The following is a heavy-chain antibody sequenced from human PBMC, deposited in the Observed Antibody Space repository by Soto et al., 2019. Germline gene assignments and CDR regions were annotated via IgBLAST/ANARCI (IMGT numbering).Heavy chain of an antibody. CDR1: GFTFDDYA. Sequence: SLRLSCAASGFTFDDYAMHWVRQAPGKGLEWVSGISWNSGSIGYADSVKGRFTISRDNAKNSLYLQMNSLRAEDTALYYCAKGGRGYSYGYGYYWGQGTLVTVSS. CDR2: ISWNSGSI. J-gene: IGHJ4*01. CDR3: AKGGRGYSYGYGYY. D-gene: IGHD5-18*01. V-gene: IGHV3-9*01.